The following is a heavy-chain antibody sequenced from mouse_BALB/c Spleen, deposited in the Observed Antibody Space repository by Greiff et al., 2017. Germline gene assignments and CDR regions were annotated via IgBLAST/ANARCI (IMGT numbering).Heavy chain of an antibody. V-gene: IGHV2-4-1*01. CDR3: ARNPVYYGNYWYLDD. CDR2: IWRGGST. CDR1: GFSFTSYG. Sequence: VHLVESGPGLVQPSQSLSITCTVSGFSFTSYGVHWVRQSPGKGLEWLGVIWRGGSTDYNAAFISKLSIRKEDSKSQVFFKMNSLQADETAMYSGARNPVYYGNYWYLDDWGAGTTVTVSS. D-gene: IGHD2-1*01. J-gene: IGHJ1*01.